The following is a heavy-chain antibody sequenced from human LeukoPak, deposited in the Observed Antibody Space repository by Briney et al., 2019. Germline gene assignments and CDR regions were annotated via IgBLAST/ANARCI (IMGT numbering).Heavy chain of an antibody. J-gene: IGHJ4*02. D-gene: IGHD3-10*01. Sequence: SDTLSLTCTVSGGSISNYYWMWLRPPPGRGLAGIGYIYYSGTTNYKPSLTSRVTISVDTSKNQFSLKLSSVTAADTAVYYCARLGVRSGSLPIDYWGQGTLVTVSS. CDR2: IYYSGTT. CDR3: ARLGVRSGSLPIDY. CDR1: GGSISNYY. V-gene: IGHV4-59*08.